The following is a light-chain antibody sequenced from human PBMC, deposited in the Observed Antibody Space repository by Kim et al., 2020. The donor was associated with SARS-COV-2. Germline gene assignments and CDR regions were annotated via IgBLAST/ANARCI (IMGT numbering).Light chain of an antibody. CDR1: QSLQSSKGSDY. J-gene: IGKJ1*01. CDR2: LGS. V-gene: IGKV2-28*01. Sequence: DIVMTQSPLSLTVTPGEPASISCRSSQSLQSSKGSDYLDWYLQKPGQSPQLLIYLGSNRASGVPDRFSGSGSGTDFTLKISRVKAEVVGIYYCMQTLHTPTFGQGTKVDIK. CDR3: MQTLHTPT.